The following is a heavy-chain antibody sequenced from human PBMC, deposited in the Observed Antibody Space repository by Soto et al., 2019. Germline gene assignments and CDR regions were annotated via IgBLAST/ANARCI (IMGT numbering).Heavy chain of an antibody. CDR1: GYTFTRYY. D-gene: IGHD5-12*01. CDR3: ARGRSGYYHDSSDV. Sequence: QVQLMQSGAEVKKPGASVKVSCTASGYTFTRYYMHWVRQSRGQGREWMGIITPSGGSTTYAQKFQGRVTMTRDTSTRTVYMELSSLRSEDTAVYYCARGRSGYYHDSSDVWGQGTMVTVSS. J-gene: IGHJ3*01. V-gene: IGHV1-46*01. CDR2: ITPSGGST.